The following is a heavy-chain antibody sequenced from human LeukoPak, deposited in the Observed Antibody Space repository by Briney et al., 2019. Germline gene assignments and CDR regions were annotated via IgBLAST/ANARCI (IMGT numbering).Heavy chain of an antibody. CDR1: GFTFSNYW. V-gene: IGHV3-7*01. CDR2: INQDGSEE. Sequence: GGSLRLSCAASGFTFSNYWMSWVRQAPGKGLEWVAHINQDGSEEHYMDSVKARFTISRDNAKKSLSLQMKSLRAEDTAVYYCVRDGGVSGYDLLDYWGQGTLVTVSS. CDR3: VRDGGVSGYDLLDY. D-gene: IGHD5-12*01. J-gene: IGHJ4*02.